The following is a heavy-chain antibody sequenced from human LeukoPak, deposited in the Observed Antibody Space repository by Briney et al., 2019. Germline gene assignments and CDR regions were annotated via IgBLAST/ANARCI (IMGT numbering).Heavy chain of an antibody. D-gene: IGHD4-23*01. V-gene: IGHV3-30-3*01. CDR1: GFSFRSYA. CDR3: AKDYYGGDYYYGMDV. Sequence: GGSLRLSCAASGFSFRSYAMHWVRQAPGKGLEWVAVISYDGNDKYCADSVKGRFTISRDNSKNTLYLQMNSLRAEDTAVYYCAKDYYGGDYYYGMDVWGQGTTVTVSS. J-gene: IGHJ6*02. CDR2: ISYDGNDK.